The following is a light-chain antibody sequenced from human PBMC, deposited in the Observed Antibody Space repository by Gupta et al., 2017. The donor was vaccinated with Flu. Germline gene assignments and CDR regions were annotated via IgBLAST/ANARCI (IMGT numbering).Light chain of an antibody. Sequence: EIVMTQSPGPLSVSPGEGATLSCRASQEIAGNLAWYQQKPGQAPRLLISGASTRATGTPARFSGSRSGTEFTLTISSLQSEDFAVYYCQQHNSCPLTFGGGTKVEIK. CDR1: QEIAGN. CDR3: QQHNSCPLT. V-gene: IGKV3-15*01. CDR2: GAS. J-gene: IGKJ4*01.